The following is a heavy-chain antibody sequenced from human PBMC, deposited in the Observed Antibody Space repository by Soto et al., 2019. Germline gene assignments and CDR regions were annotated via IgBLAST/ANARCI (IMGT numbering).Heavy chain of an antibody. V-gene: IGHV1-46*01. CDR3: ARDLGYCSGGSCYSGHYYYGMDV. Sequence: GVSVKVSCKASGYTFTSYYMHWVRQAPGQGLEWIGIINPSGGSTSYAQKFQGRVTMTRDTSTSTVYMELSSLRSEDTAVYYCARDLGYCSGGSCYSGHYYYGMDVWGQGTTVTVSS. D-gene: IGHD2-15*01. CDR2: INPSGGST. J-gene: IGHJ6*02. CDR1: GYTFTSYY.